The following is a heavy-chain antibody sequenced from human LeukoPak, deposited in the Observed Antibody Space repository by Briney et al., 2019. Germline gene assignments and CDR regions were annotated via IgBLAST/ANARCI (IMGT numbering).Heavy chain of an antibody. D-gene: IGHD6-19*01. V-gene: IGHV1-18*04. CDR3: ARHSGSGWQALGY. CDR1: GYTFSNYG. J-gene: IGHJ4*02. Sequence: ASVKVSCKASGYTFSNYGISWVRQAPGLGLEWMGWTSYNGNTNYAQRFQDRVTVTTDTSTTTAYMELRSLESDDTAVYYCARHSGSGWQALGYWGQGTLVTVSS. CDR2: TSYNGNT.